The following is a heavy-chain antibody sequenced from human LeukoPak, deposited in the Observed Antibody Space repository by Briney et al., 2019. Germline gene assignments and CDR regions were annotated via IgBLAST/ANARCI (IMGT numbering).Heavy chain of an antibody. D-gene: IGHD3-10*01. CDR1: GGSISSYY. J-gene: IGHJ4*02. CDR2: IYYSGST. CDR3: ARVRRGSGRGYYFDY. V-gene: IGHV4-59*01. Sequence: SETLSLTCTGSGGSISSYYWSWIRQPPGKGLEWIGYIYYSGSTNYNPSLKSRVTISVDTSKNQFSLKLSSVTAADTAVYYCARVRRGSGRGYYFDYWGQGTLVTVSS.